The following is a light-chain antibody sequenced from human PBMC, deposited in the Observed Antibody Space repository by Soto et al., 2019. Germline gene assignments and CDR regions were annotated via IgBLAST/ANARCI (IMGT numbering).Light chain of an antibody. CDR1: QGIGDT. V-gene: IGKV3D-15*01. CDR3: QQYNSYPLT. J-gene: IGKJ4*01. CDR2: GAS. Sequence: EVVMRQSPATLSVSPGECATLSCRASQGIGDTLAWYQHKPGQAPRLLIYGASNRATGIPDRSSGSGSGTEFTLTITGLQPDDLATFYCQQYNSYPLTFGGGTKVDIK.